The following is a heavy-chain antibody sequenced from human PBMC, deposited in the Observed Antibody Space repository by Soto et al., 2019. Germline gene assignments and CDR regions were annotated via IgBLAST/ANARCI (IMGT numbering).Heavy chain of an antibody. CDR2: IYYSGST. V-gene: IGHV4-61*01. CDR3: ARARGAIAAAGITRANYYYYGMDV. Sequence: SETLSLTCMVSGGSISRSSYYWSWIRQPPGKGLEWIGYIYYSGSTNYNPSLKSRVTIAVDTAKNQFSLKLSSVTAADTAVYYCARARGAIAAAGITRANYYYYGMDVWGQGTTVTVSS. J-gene: IGHJ6*02. CDR1: GGSISRSSYY. D-gene: IGHD6-13*01.